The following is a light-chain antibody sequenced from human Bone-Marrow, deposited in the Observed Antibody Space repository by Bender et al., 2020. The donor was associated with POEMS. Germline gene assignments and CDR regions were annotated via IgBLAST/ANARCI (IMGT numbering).Light chain of an antibody. Sequence: QSALTQPASVSGSPGQSITISCPGTSSDVGGYKFVSWYQQRPGRAPELILFDVANRPSGVSDRFSGSKSGITAFLTISGLQPDDEAEYYCNSYTSRRTLVFGGGTKLTVL. CDR2: DVA. V-gene: IGLV2-14*01. J-gene: IGLJ3*02. CDR3: NSYTSRRTLV. CDR1: SSDVGGYKF.